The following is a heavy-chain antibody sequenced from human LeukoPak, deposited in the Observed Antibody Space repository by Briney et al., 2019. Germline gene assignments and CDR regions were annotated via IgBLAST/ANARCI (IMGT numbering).Heavy chain of an antibody. CDR2: VFYSGPT. CDR3: AGRSARYFGS. J-gene: IGHJ4*02. Sequence: SETLSLTCTVSGDSIDSYYWSWIRQPPGEGLQWIGYVFYSGPTNYDASLKSRVAISVDRSKNQFSLKLTSVSAAATAVYYRAGRSARYFGSWGQGTPVTVSS. V-gene: IGHV4-59*01. CDR1: GDSIDSYY. D-gene: IGHD1-26*01.